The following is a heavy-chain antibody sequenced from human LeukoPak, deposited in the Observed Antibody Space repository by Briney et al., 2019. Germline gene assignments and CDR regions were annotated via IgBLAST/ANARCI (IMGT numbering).Heavy chain of an antibody. D-gene: IGHD5-12*01. CDR3: ASGGVDSSSFDY. CDR1: GYTFTSYD. CDR2: MNPNSGNT. Sequence: ASVKVSCKASGYTFTSYDINWVRQATGQGLEWMGWMNPNSGNTGYAQKFQGRVTMTRNTSISTAYMEPSSLRSEDTAVYYCASGGVDSSSFDYWGQGTLVTVSS. J-gene: IGHJ4*02. V-gene: IGHV1-8*01.